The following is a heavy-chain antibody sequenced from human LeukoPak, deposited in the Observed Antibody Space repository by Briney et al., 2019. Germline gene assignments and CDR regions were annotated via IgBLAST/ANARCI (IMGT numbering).Heavy chain of an antibody. CDR3: ARALIEDAFDI. J-gene: IGHJ3*02. Sequence: PSETLSLTCAVYGGSLNGHYWSWIRQPPGMGLEWIGESSDSGGTYYNPSLKSRVTISVDTSKNQFSLKLSSVTAADTAVYYCARALIEDAFDIWGQGTMVTVSS. D-gene: IGHD2-21*01. V-gene: IGHV4-34*01. CDR2: SSDSGGT. CDR1: GGSLNGHY.